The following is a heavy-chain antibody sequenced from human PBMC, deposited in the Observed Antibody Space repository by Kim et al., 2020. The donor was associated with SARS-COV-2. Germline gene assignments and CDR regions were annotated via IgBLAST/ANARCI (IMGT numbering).Heavy chain of an antibody. CDR2: IYYSGST. J-gene: IGHJ5*02. Sequence: SETLSLTCTVSGGSISSSSYYWGWIRQPPGKGLEWIGSIYYSGSTYYNPSLKSRVTISVDTSKNQFSLKLSSVSAADTAVYYCARRQGYCSSTSCYLGNWFDPWGQGTLVTVSS. CDR1: GGSISSSSYY. D-gene: IGHD2-2*01. V-gene: IGHV4-39*01. CDR3: ARRQGYCSSTSCYLGNWFDP.